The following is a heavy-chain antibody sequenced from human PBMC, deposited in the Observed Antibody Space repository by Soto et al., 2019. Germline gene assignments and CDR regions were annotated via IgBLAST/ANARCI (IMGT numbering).Heavy chain of an antibody. CDR1: GFSLSTSGMC. Sequence: GSGPTLVNPTQTLTLTCTFSGFSLSTSGMCVSWIRQPPGKALEWLARIDWDDDKYYSTSLKTRLTISKDTSKNQVVLTMTNMDPVDTATYYCARIPILLSPHDRSSPPLYYYYYGMDVWGQGTTVTVSS. D-gene: IGHD2-15*01. CDR3: ARIPILLSPHDRSSPPLYYYYYGMDV. CDR2: IDWDDDK. J-gene: IGHJ6*02. V-gene: IGHV2-70*11.